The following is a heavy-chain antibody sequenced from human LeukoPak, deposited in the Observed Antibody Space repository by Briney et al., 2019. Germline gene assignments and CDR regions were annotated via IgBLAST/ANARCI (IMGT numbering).Heavy chain of an antibody. J-gene: IGHJ4*02. Sequence: SETLSLTCTVSGGSITNYYWSWIRQPAGKGLEWIGRIYTSGSTNYNPSLKSRVTMSVDTSKNQFSLKLSSVTAADTAVYYCARGDYYYGSGSYRFDYWGQGTLVTVSS. V-gene: IGHV4-4*07. CDR2: IYTSGST. CDR3: ARGDYYYGSGSYRFDY. D-gene: IGHD3-10*01. CDR1: GGSITNYY.